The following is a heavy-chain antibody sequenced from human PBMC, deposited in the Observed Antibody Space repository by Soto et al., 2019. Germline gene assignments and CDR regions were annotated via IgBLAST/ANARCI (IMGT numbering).Heavy chain of an antibody. CDR2: IYYSGST. Sequence: ETLSLTCTVSGGSISSYYWSWIRQPPGKGLEWIGYIYYSGSTNYNPSLKSRVTISVDTSKNQFSLKLSSVTAADTAVYYCARYRRSATRYFMDVWGKGTTVTVSS. J-gene: IGHJ6*03. V-gene: IGHV4-59*01. D-gene: IGHD2-15*01. CDR1: GGSISSYY. CDR3: ARYRRSATRYFMDV.